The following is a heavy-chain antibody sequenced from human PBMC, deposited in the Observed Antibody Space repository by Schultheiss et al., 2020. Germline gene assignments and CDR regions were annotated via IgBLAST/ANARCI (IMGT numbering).Heavy chain of an antibody. CDR1: GYTFTGYY. V-gene: IGHV1-2*04. J-gene: IGHJ5*02. CDR3: AREVLIAVAEDQQRWEIVGNWFDP. CDR2: INPNSGGT. Sequence: ASVKVSCKASGYTFTGYYMHWVRQAPGQGLEWMGWINPNSGGTNYAQKFQGWVTMTRDTSISTAYMELSRLRSDDTAVYYCAREVLIAVAEDQQRWEIVGNWFDPWGQGTLVTVSS. D-gene: IGHD6-19*01.